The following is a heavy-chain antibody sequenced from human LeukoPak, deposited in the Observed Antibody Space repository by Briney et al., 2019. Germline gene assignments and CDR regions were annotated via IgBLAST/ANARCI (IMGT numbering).Heavy chain of an antibody. CDR2: IIPIFGTA. D-gene: IGHD2-2*01. CDR3: ARGAPYCSSTSCHASWFDP. CDR1: GGTFSSYA. Sequence: ASVKASCKASGGTFSSYAISWVRQAPGQGLEWMGGIIPIFGTANYAQKFQGRVTITADESTSTAYMELSSLRSEDTAVYYCARGAPYCSSTSCHASWFDPWGQGTLVTVSS. J-gene: IGHJ5*02. V-gene: IGHV1-69*01.